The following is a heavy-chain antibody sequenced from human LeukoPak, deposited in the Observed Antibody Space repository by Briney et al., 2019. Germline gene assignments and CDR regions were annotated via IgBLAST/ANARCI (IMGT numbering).Heavy chain of an antibody. V-gene: IGHV4-34*01. CDR1: GGSFSGYY. D-gene: IGHD3-9*01. J-gene: IGHJ4*02. CDR3: ARGRLRYFDWFDRFDY. CDR2: INHSGST. Sequence: PSETLSLTCAVYGGSFSGYYWSWIRQPPGKGLEWIGEINHSGSTNYNPSLKSRVTISVDTSKNQFSLKLSSVTAADTAVYYCARGRLRYFDWFDRFDYWGQGTLVTVSS.